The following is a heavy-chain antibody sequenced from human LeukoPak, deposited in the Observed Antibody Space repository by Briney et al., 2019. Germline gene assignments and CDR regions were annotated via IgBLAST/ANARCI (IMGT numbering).Heavy chain of an antibody. CDR2: IYPGDSDT. CDR1: GSSFTSYW. D-gene: IGHD5-12*01. CDR3: ARRYNSYYFDY. J-gene: IGHJ4*02. Sequence: GESLKISCKGSGSSFTSYWIGWVRQMPGKGLEWMGVIYPGDSDTRYSPSFQGQVTISADKSISTAYLQWSSLKASDTAMYYCARRYNSYYFDYWGQGTLVTVSS. V-gene: IGHV5-51*01.